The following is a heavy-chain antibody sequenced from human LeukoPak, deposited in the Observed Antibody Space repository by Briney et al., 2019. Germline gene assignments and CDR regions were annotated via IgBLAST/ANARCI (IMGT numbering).Heavy chain of an antibody. CDR3: ARDRSDYYGSGSYIDY. CDR1: GGSISSYY. D-gene: IGHD3-10*01. Sequence: SETLSLTCTVSGGSISSYYWTWIRQPPGKGLEWIGYIYYSGSTYYNPSLKSRVTISVDTSKNQFSLKLSSVTAADTAVYYCARDRSDYYGSGSYIDYWGQGTLVTVSS. CDR2: IYYSGST. V-gene: IGHV4-59*12. J-gene: IGHJ4*02.